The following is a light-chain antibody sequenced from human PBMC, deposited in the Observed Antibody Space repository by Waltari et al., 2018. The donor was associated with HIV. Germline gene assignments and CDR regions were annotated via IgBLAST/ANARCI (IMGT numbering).Light chain of an antibody. Sequence: QSAPTQPASVSGSPGQSITISCNNMGDLTYVSWYQQYPGKAPKLLIYEISNRPSGSSSRFSGSKSGDTASLTISGLQADDEADYFCTKYTSTNVLILFGGGTKVTVL. J-gene: IGLJ2*01. CDR3: TKYTSTNVLIL. CDR2: EIS. CDR1: MGDLTY. V-gene: IGLV2-14*03.